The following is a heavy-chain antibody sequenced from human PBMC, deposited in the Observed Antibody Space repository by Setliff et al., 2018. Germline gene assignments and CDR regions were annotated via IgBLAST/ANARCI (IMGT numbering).Heavy chain of an antibody. Sequence: SETLSLTCIVSGGSISGYYWAWVRQPPGKELEWIGRIYITGSTDYNPSLRSRVTISEDTSKNQFSLELSSVTAADTAVYFCARGFSYGVTTYGLDIWGRGTMGTV. D-gene: IGHD3-10*01. J-gene: IGHJ3*02. CDR3: ARGFSYGVTTYGLDI. V-gene: IGHV4-59*13. CDR2: IYITGST. CDR1: GGSISGYY.